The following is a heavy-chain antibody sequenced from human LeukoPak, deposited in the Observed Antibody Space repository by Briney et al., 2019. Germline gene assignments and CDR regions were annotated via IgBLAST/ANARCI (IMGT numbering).Heavy chain of an antibody. V-gene: IGHV3-11*01. J-gene: IGHJ3*02. CDR2: ISSSGSTI. Sequence: GGSLRLSCAASGFTFSDYYMSWIRQAPGKGREGVSYISSSGSTIYYADSVKGRFTISRDNAKNSLYLQMNSLRAEDTAVYYCARVARYSGSYDAFDIWGQGTMVTVSS. CDR3: ARVARYSGSYDAFDI. CDR1: GFTFSDYY. D-gene: IGHD1-26*01.